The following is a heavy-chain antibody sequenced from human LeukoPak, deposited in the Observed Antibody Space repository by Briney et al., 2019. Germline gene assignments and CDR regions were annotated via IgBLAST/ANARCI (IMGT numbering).Heavy chain of an antibody. D-gene: IGHD6-13*01. CDR2: INSSSSNI. Sequence: GGSLRLSCAASGFTFSSYSMNWVRQAPGKGLEWASSINSSSSNIYYADPEKGRFIITRENEKNSMYMQMNRQRAGDTAVYFCARDSSQQLVPDAFDIWGQGTMVTVSS. CDR3: ARDSSQQLVPDAFDI. CDR1: GFTFSSYS. V-gene: IGHV3-21*01. J-gene: IGHJ3*02.